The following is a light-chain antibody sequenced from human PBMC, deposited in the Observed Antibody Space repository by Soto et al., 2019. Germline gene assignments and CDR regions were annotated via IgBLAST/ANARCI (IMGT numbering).Light chain of an antibody. CDR3: QQRSNWSWT. CDR2: DAS. V-gene: IGKV3-11*01. Sequence: EIVLTQSPATLSLSPGERATISCRASQSVSSYLAWYQQNPGQAPRLLIYDASNRATGIPARFSGSGSGTDFTLTISSLEPEDFAVYYCQQRSNWSWTFGQGTKV. CDR1: QSVSSY. J-gene: IGKJ1*01.